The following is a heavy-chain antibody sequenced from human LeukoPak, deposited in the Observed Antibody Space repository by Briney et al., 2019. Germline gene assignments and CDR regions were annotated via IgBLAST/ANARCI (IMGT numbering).Heavy chain of an antibody. CDR1: GFIFDDYA. J-gene: IGHJ6*03. D-gene: IGHD4-17*01. Sequence: PGGSLRLSCAASGFIFDDYAMHWVRQAPGKGLEWVSGISWNSGSIGYADSVKGRFTISRDNAKNSLYLQMNSLRAEDMALYYCAKAAYAYYYMDVWGKGTTVTVSS. CDR2: ISWNSGSI. CDR3: AKAAYAYYYMDV. V-gene: IGHV3-9*03.